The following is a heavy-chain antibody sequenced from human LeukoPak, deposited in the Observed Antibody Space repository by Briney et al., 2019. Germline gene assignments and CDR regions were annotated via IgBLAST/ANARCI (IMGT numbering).Heavy chain of an antibody. CDR3: ARMYCSGGSCYSGWFDP. CDR1: GGSISSGGYS. D-gene: IGHD2-15*01. V-gene: IGHV4-30-2*01. Sequence: SQTLSLTCAVSGGSISSGGYSWSWIRQPPGKGLEWIGYIYHSGSTYYNPSLKSRVTISVDRSKNQFSLKLSSVTAADTAVYYCARMYCSGGSCYSGWFDPWGQGTLVTVSS. CDR2: IYHSGST. J-gene: IGHJ5*02.